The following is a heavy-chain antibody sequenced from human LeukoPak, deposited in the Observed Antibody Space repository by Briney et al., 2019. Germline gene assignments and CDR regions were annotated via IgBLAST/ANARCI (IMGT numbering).Heavy chain of an antibody. CDR1: GGYIGSYY. V-gene: IGHV4-4*07. CDR2: IYTSENT. CDR3: AREGDYGDYSKSFYYMDV. D-gene: IGHD4-17*01. J-gene: IGHJ6*03. Sequence: SETLSLTCTASGGYIGSYYWSWIRQPAGKGLEWIGRIYTSENTDYNPSLKSRATMSVDMSTSQFSLRLTSVTAADTAVYYCAREGDYGDYSKSFYYMDVWGKGTTVTVS.